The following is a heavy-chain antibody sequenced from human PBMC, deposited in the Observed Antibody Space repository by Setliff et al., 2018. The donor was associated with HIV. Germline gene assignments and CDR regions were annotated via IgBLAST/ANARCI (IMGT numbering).Heavy chain of an antibody. CDR2: INSDGSSI. V-gene: IGHV3-74*01. J-gene: IGHJ1*01. CDR1: GFTFSNYW. D-gene: IGHD3-22*01. CDR3: ARMHYYDSSGYYGFFQH. Sequence: GSLSLSCATSGFTFSNYWMNWVRQAPGKGLVWVSRINSDGSSIDYADSVKARFTISRDNAENTVYLQMNSLRAEDTAVYYCARMHYYDSSGYYGFFQHWGQGTLVTVSS.